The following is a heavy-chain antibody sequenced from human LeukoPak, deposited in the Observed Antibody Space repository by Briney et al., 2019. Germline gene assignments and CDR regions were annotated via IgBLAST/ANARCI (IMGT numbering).Heavy chain of an antibody. CDR2: IIPIFGTA. Sequence: ASVNVSCTASGGTFSSYAISWVRQAPGQGLEWMGGIIPIFGTANYAQKFQGRVTITADESTSTAYMELSSLRSEDTAVYYCARDLGAGYCSSTSCDRFDYWGQGTLVTVSS. CDR3: ARDLGAGYCSSTSCDRFDY. V-gene: IGHV1-69*01. CDR1: GGTFSSYA. D-gene: IGHD2-2*01. J-gene: IGHJ4*02.